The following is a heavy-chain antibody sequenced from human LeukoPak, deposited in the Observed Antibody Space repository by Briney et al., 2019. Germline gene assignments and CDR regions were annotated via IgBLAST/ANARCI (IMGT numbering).Heavy chain of an antibody. CDR2: VKQDGSEK. J-gene: IGHJ4*02. V-gene: IGHV3-7*03. D-gene: IGHD6-19*01. CDR3: AKDALYSSTSLPYYFDY. CDR1: TFTLSNTW. Sequence: GGSLRHSCTASTFTLSNTWMSWVRQAPGKGLEWVANVKQDGSEKYYVESVKGRFTISRDNAKNSLYLQMSSLRVDDTDVYYCAKDALYSSTSLPYYFDYWGQGTLVTVSS.